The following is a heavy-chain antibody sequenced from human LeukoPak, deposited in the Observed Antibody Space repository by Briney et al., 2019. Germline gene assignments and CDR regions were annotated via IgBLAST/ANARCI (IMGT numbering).Heavy chain of an antibody. Sequence: GGSLRLSCAASGFTSSSYVMHWVRQAPGKGLEWVAFIQYDGSNKYYADSVKGRFTISRDNSKNTLYLQMSSLRAEDTAVYYCARDPGLDFDYWGQGTLVTVSS. CDR2: IQYDGSNK. CDR1: GFTSSSYV. J-gene: IGHJ4*02. CDR3: ARDPGLDFDY. V-gene: IGHV3-30*02.